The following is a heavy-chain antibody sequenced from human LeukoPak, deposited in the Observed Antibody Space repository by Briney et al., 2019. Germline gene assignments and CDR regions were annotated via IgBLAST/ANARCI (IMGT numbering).Heavy chain of an antibody. Sequence: PGGSLRLSCGASGFRFSNYAMNWVRQAPGKGLEWVSAITGSGGSTYYADSVEGRFTISRDNAKNSLYLQMNSLRAEDTAVYYCAGTMTTYDYWGQGTLVTVSS. V-gene: IGHV3-23*01. CDR3: AGTMTTYDY. CDR1: GFRFSNYA. J-gene: IGHJ4*02. D-gene: IGHD4-11*01. CDR2: ITGSGGST.